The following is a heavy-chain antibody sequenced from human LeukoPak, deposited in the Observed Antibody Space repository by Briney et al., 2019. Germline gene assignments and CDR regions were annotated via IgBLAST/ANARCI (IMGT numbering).Heavy chain of an antibody. CDR3: ATGMTVAGDWVFDY. D-gene: IGHD6-19*01. J-gene: IGHJ4*02. CDR1: GDSIRSYY. CDR2: LYYSGST. V-gene: IGHV4-59*01. Sequence: SETLSLTCTVSGDSIRSYYWNWIRQPPGKGLEWFGYLYYSGSTKYNPSLKSRATISLDTSKNQFSLNLSSVTATDTAVYYCATGMTVAGDWVFDYWGQGTLVTVSS.